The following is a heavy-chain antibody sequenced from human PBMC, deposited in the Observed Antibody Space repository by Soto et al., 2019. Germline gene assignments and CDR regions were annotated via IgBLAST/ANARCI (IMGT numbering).Heavy chain of an antibody. V-gene: IGHV3-23*01. CDR1: GFTFSTYA. Sequence: GGSLRLSCAASGFTFSTYAMTWVRQAPGKWLEWVSGISGSGDSTYYADSVKGRFTISRDNSKNTLFLQMNSLRAEDTAVYYCATTRDASYYYGMDVWGQGXTVTVYS. D-gene: IGHD5-12*01. CDR2: ISGSGDST. J-gene: IGHJ6*02. CDR3: ATTRDASYYYGMDV.